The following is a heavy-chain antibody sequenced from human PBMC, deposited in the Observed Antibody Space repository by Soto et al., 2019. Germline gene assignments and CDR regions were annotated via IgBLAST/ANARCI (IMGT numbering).Heavy chain of an antibody. J-gene: IGHJ4*02. CDR1: GGSISSYY. CDR3: AGYSSSSRPFDY. CDR2: IYYSGST. D-gene: IGHD6-6*01. V-gene: IGHV4-59*01. Sequence: PSETLSLTCTVSGGSISSYYWSWIRQPPGKGLEWIGYIYYSGSTNYNPSLKGRVTISVDTSKNQFSLKLSSVTAADTAVYYCAGYSSSSRPFDYWGQGTLVTVSS.